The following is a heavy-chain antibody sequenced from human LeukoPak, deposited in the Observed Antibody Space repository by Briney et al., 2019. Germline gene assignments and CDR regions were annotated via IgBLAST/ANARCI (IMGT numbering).Heavy chain of an antibody. Sequence: SETLSLTCTVSGYSIGSGHYWAWIRQPPGKGREWIGCVYHSGTYYKSSLTSRVTISMDTSKNQFSLKLTSVTAADSAFYYCAKSTGGGGHDSWGQGTLVTVSS. V-gene: IGHV4-38-2*02. CDR3: AKSTGGGGHDS. CDR1: GYSIGSGHY. CDR2: VYHSGT. D-gene: IGHD4-23*01. J-gene: IGHJ5*01.